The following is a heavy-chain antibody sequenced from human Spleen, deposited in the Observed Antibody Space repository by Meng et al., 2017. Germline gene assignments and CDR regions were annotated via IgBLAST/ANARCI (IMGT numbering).Heavy chain of an antibody. J-gene: IGHJ4*02. Sequence: GESLKISCAASGFTFSGSWMTWVRQAPGKGLEWVANIKQDGIEKYYVDSVKGRFTISRDNAKNSVYLQMNSLRAEDTAVYYCTRSNCMGDWGQGTLVTVSS. V-gene: IGHV3-7*01. CDR2: IKQDGIEK. CDR1: GFTFSGSW. CDR3: TRSNCMGD. D-gene: IGHD2-15*01.